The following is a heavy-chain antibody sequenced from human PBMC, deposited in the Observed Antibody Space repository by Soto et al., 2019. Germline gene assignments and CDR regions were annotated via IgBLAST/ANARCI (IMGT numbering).Heavy chain of an antibody. Sequence: QVQLVQSGAEVKKPGSSVKVSCKAPGGTFSSYAISWVRQAPGQGLEWMGGIIPIFGTAKYAQKFQGRVTITADESTSTGYMELSSLRSEDTAAYYCARPPGGSSSLDIYYYYYYGMDVWGQGTTVTVSS. J-gene: IGHJ6*02. CDR1: GGTFSSYA. D-gene: IGHD2-15*01. V-gene: IGHV1-69*01. CDR3: ARPPGGSSSLDIYYYYYYGMDV. CDR2: IIPIFGTA.